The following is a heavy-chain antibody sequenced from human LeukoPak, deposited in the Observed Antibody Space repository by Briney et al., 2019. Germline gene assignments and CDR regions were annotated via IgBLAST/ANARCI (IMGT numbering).Heavy chain of an antibody. CDR3: AKGVNGISYTFDY. V-gene: IGHV3-43*02. D-gene: IGHD2-8*01. CDR1: GFKFDDYS. CDR2: ISGDGVTT. J-gene: IGHJ4*02. Sequence: PGGSLRLSCEASGFKFDDYSMHWVRQLPGKGLEWVSLISGDGVTTYYADSVTGRATISRDNGKNSLSLQLNSLKTEDTDFYYCAKGVNGISYTFDYWGRGTLVTVSS.